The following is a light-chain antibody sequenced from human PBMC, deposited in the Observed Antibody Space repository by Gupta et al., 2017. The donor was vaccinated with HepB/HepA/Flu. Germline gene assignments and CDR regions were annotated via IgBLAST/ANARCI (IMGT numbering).Light chain of an antibody. CDR2: DAS. Sequence: EIVLTQSPATLSLSPGERATLSCRASQSVSSYLAWYQQKPGQAPRLLIYDASNRATGIPARLSGSGSGTDFTLTISSLEPEDFAVYYCQQHSNWGEFTFGHGTKVDIK. V-gene: IGKV3-11*01. CDR1: QSVSSY. J-gene: IGKJ3*01. CDR3: QQHSNWGEFT.